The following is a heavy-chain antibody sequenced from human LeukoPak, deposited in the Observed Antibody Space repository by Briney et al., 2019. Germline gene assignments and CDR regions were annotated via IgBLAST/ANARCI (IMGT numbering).Heavy chain of an antibody. J-gene: IGHJ4*02. CDR3: EGDYGALVAY. V-gene: IGHV3-74*01. CDR2: INSHGGDI. CDR1: GFTFSNYW. Sequence: GGSLRLSCAAPGFTFSNYWMHWVRQAPGKGLVWVSRINSHGGDINYADSVKGRFTISRDNAKNTLYLQMNSLRAEDTAVYYCEGDYGALVAYWGQGTLVTVSS. D-gene: IGHD3-10*01.